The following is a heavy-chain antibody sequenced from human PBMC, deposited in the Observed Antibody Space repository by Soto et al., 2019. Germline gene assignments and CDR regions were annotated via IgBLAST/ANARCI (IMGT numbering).Heavy chain of an antibody. CDR3: ARGHRLLWFGGGMDV. Sequence: QVQLQQWGAGLLKPSETLSLTCAVYGGSFSGYYWSWIRQPPGKGLEWIGEINHSGSTNYNPSLKSLVTISVDTSKSQFSLSRSSVTAADTAVYYGARGHRLLWFGGGMDVWGQGTTVTVSS. J-gene: IGHJ6*02. CDR2: INHSGST. D-gene: IGHD3-10*01. V-gene: IGHV4-34*01. CDR1: GGSFSGYY.